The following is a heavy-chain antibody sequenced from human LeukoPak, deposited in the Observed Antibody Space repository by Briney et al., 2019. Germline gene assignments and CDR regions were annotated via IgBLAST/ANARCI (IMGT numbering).Heavy chain of an antibody. J-gene: IGHJ3*02. CDR3: ARLIHYDFWSGYSPTFDAFDI. D-gene: IGHD3-3*01. CDR1: GGSISSYY. V-gene: IGHV4-59*08. CDR2: IYYSGST. Sequence: KTSETLSLTCTVSGGSISSYYWSWIRQPPGKGLEWIGYIYYSGSTNYNPSLKSRVTISVDTSKNQFSLKLSSVTAADTAVYYCARLIHYDFWSGYSPTFDAFDIWGQGTMVTVSS.